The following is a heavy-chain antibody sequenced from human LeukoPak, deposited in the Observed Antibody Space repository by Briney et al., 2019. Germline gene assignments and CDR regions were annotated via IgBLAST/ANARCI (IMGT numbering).Heavy chain of an antibody. CDR3: ARGPPYSNYASYYYYMDV. V-gene: IGHV1-69*05. Sequence: SVKVSCKASGGTFSSYAISWVLQAPGQGLEWMGGIIPIFGTANYAQKFQGRVTITTDESTSTAYMELSSLRSEDTAVYYCARGPPYSNYASYYYYMDVWGKGTTVTVSS. J-gene: IGHJ6*03. D-gene: IGHD4-11*01. CDR1: GGTFSSYA. CDR2: IIPIFGTA.